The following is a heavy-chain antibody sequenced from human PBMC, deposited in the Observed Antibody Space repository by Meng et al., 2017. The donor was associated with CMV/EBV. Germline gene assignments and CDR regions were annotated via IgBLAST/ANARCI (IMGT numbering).Heavy chain of an antibody. V-gene: IGHV5-10-1*01. J-gene: IGHJ4*02. D-gene: IGHD1-14*01. CDR1: GYSFTNYW. CDR3: AVGWYFDFDY. CDR2: IDPSDSYT. Sequence: KVSCKGSGYSFTNYWISWVRQMPGKGLEWMGTIDPSDSYTNYSPSFQCHVTISADKSISTAYLQWSSLKASDTAMYYCAVGWYFDFDYWGQGTLVTSPQ.